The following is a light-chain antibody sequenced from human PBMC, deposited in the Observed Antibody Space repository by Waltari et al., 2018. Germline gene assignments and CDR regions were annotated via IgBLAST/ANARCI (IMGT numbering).Light chain of an antibody. Sequence: QSALTQPRSVSGSPGQSVTISCIGTSSDVARYNHVSWYQQHPGKAPKLIISDVNKRPAGVPDRFAGSKSGYTASLTIPGLQADDEADYYCCSYAGTYTWGFFGTGTKVTVL. CDR3: CSYAGTYTWGF. CDR2: DVN. CDR1: SSDVARYNH. J-gene: IGLJ1*01. V-gene: IGLV2-11*01.